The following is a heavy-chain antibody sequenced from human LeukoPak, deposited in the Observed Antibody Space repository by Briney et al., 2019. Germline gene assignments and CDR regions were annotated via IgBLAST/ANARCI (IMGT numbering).Heavy chain of an antibody. CDR2: INHSGST. CDR1: GGSFSGYY. V-gene: IGHV4-34*01. J-gene: IGHJ5*02. D-gene: IGHD6-13*01. CDR3: ARGGVYSSSWYKYNWFDP. Sequence: SETLSLTCAVYGGSFSGYYWSWIRQPPGKGLEWIGEINHSGSTNYNPSLKSRVTMSVDTSKNQFSLKLSSVTAAGTAVYYCARGGVYSSSWYKYNWFDPWGQGTLVTVSS.